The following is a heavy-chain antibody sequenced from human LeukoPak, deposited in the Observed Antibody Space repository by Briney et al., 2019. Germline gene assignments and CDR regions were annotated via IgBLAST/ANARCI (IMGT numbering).Heavy chain of an antibody. Sequence: SETLSLTCTVSSYSISSHYYWGWIRQPPGKGLEWIGSAYHSGSTYYNPSLKSRVTISVDTSKNQFSLKLTSVTAADTAVSYFARNLVGAPRYFDFWGKGTLVTVSS. CDR2: AYHSGST. J-gene: IGHJ4*02. CDR3: ARNLVGAPRYFDF. CDR1: SYSISSHYY. D-gene: IGHD1-26*01. V-gene: IGHV4-38-2*02.